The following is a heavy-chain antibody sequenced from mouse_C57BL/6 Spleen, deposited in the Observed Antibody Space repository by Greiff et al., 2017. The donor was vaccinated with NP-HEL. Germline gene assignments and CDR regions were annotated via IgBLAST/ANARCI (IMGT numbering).Heavy chain of an antibody. J-gene: IGHJ2*01. CDR3: AGNYYGFYYFDY. V-gene: IGHV1-82*01. D-gene: IGHD1-1*01. CDR1: GYAFSSSW. Sequence: VQLQQSGPELVKPGASVKISCKASGYAFSSSWMNWVKQRPGKGLEWIGRIYPGDGDTNYNGKFKGKATLTADKSSSTAYMQLSSLTSEDSAVYFCAGNYYGFYYFDYWGQGTTLTVSS. CDR2: IYPGDGDT.